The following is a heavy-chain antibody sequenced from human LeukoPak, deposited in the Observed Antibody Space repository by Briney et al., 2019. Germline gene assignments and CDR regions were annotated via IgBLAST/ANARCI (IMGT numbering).Heavy chain of an antibody. CDR2: ISWNSGSI. D-gene: IGHD5-18*01. CDR3: AKSGRGYSYGNFDY. Sequence: PGGSLRLSCAASGFTFDDYAMHWVRQAPGKGLEWVSGISWNSGSIGYADSVKGRFTISRDNAKNSLYLQMNSLRAEDTAVYYCAKSGRGYSYGNFDYWGQGTLVTVSS. V-gene: IGHV3-9*01. J-gene: IGHJ4*02. CDR1: GFTFDDYA.